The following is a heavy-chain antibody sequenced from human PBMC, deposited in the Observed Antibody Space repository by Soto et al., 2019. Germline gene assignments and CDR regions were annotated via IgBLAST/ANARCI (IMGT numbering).Heavy chain of an antibody. CDR1: GGSMGSRSYY. CDR3: ARLIGNSWLDS. D-gene: IGHD1-26*01. J-gene: IGHJ5*01. CDR2: IYYSGNT. V-gene: IGHV4-39*01. Sequence: SLTCTVSGGSMGSRSYYWGWIRQPPGKGLEWIGSIYYSGNTYYNPSLKSRITINPDTSKNQFSLHLNSVTPEDTAVYYCARLIGNSWLDSWGQGNLVIVS.